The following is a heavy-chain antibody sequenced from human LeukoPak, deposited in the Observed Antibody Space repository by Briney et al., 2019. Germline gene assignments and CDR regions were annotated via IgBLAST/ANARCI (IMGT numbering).Heavy chain of an antibody. CDR2: TRYRSTWMT. J-gene: IGHJ4*02. D-gene: IGHD7-27*01. V-gene: IGHV6-1*01. CDR1: GDSVSSKSVS. Sequence: SQTLSLTCAISGDSVSSKSVSWSWIRQSPSGGLEFLGRTRYRSTWMTFYSLSVQSRMTINADTSRNHVSLRLNSVTPEDTALYYCVRDFNWGFDYWGQGTLVTVSP. CDR3: VRDFNWGFDY.